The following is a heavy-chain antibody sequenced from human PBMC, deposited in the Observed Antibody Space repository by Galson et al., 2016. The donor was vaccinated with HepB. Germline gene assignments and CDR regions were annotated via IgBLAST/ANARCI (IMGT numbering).Heavy chain of an antibody. V-gene: IGHV4-59*08. CDR3: VRHGLTYMDTTDYDY. CDR1: GGSISNYH. CDR2: FYNAGRT. J-gene: IGHJ4*02. D-gene: IGHD1-1*01. Sequence: SETLSLTCTVSGGSISNYHWNWIRQPPGKGLEWIGYFYNAGRTNYSPSLKTRVTISVDTSKNQFSLKLSSVTAADTAVYFCVRHGLTYMDTTDYDYWGQGTLVTVSS.